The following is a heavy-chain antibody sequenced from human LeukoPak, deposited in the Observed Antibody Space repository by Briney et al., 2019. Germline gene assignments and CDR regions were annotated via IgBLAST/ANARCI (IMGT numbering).Heavy chain of an antibody. D-gene: IGHD6-19*01. J-gene: IGHJ4*02. CDR1: GFTFSSYS. V-gene: IGHV3-30*02. CDR2: IRYDGSNK. Sequence: PGGSLRLSCAASGFTFSSYSMNWVRQAPGKGLEWVAFIRYDGSNKYYADSVKGRFTMSRDNSKNTLYLQMNSLRAEDTAVYYCAKDRLGYSSGWNGGYFDYWGQGTLVTVSS. CDR3: AKDRLGYSSGWNGGYFDY.